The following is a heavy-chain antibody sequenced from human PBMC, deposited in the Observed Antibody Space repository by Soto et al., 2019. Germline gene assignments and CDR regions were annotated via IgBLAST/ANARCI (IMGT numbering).Heavy chain of an antibody. CDR2: IYYSGST. J-gene: IGHJ5*02. V-gene: IGHV4-31*03. D-gene: IGHD3-10*01. Sequence: ASETLSLTCTVSGGSISSGGYYWSWIRQHPGKGLEWIGYIYYSGSTYYNPSLKSRVTISVDTSKNQFSLKLSSVTAADTAVYYCARGAIWFGEFPRLDWFDTWGQGTLVTVSS. CDR1: GGSISSGGYY. CDR3: ARGAIWFGEFPRLDWFDT.